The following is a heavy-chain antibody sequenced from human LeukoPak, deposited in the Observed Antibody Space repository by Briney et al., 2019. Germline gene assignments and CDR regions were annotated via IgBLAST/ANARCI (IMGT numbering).Heavy chain of an antibody. Sequence: GGSLRLSCAASGFMFSTYWMTWVRQAPGKGLEWMGGFDPEDGETIYAQKFQGRVTMTEDTSTDTAYMELSSLRSEDTAVYYCATVKVGSCYCIDYWGQGTLVTVSS. V-gene: IGHV1-24*01. CDR3: ATVKVGSCYCIDY. D-gene: IGHD2-15*01. J-gene: IGHJ4*02. CDR1: GFMFSTYW. CDR2: FDPEDGET.